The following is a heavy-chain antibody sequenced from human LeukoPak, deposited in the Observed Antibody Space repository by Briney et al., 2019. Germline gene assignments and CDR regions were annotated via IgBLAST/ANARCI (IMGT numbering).Heavy chain of an antibody. CDR1: GFTFSSYA. Sequence: GGSLRLSCAASGFTFSSYAMSWVRQAPGKGLEWVSAISGSGGSTYYADSVKGRFTISRDNSKNTLYLQMNSLRAEDTAVYYCAKEAYDSSGYYEGPAGYFDYWGQGTLVTVSS. CDR2: ISGSGGST. D-gene: IGHD3-22*01. CDR3: AKEAYDSSGYYEGPAGYFDY. V-gene: IGHV3-23*01. J-gene: IGHJ4*02.